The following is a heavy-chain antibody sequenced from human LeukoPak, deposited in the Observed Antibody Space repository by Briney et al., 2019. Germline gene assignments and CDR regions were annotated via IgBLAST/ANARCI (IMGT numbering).Heavy chain of an antibody. D-gene: IGHD3-22*01. CDR2: IYYSGST. CDR1: GGSISSGGYY. CDR3: AREYRSSGYYYDY. V-gene: IGHV4-31*03. J-gene: IGHJ4*02. Sequence: SQTLSLTCTVSGGSISSGGYYWSWIRQPPGKGVEWIGYIYYSGSTDYNPSLKSRVTISVDTSKNQFSLKLSSVTAADTAVYYCAREYRSSGYYYDYWGQGTLVTVSS.